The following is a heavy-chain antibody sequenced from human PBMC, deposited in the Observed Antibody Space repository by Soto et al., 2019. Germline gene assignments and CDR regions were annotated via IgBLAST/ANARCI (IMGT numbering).Heavy chain of an antibody. CDR1: GFTFSDHY. CDR2: TRNKANSYTT. J-gene: IGHJ6*01. V-gene: IGHV3-72*01. Sequence: EVQLVESGGGLVQPGGSLRLSCAASGFTFSDHYMDWVRQAPGKGLEWVGRTRNKANSYTTEYAASVKGRFTISRDDSKNSLYLQMNSLKTEDTAVYYCARGSCGGSCYSYYYYGMDVW. CDR3: ARGSCGGSCYSYYYYGMDV. D-gene: IGHD2-15*01.